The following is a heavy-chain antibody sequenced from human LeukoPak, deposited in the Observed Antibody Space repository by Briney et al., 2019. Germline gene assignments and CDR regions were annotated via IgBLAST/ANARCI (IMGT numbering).Heavy chain of an antibody. CDR3: AKDPEYGDY. J-gene: IGHJ4*02. CDR2: ISYDGSNK. V-gene: IGHV3-30*18. CDR1: GFTFSSYG. D-gene: IGHD6-6*01. Sequence: GGSLRLSCAASGFTFSSYGMHWVRQTPGKGLEWVAVISYDGSNKYYADSVKGRFTISRDNSKNTLYLQMNSLRAEDTAVYYCAKDPEYGDYWGQGTLVTVSS.